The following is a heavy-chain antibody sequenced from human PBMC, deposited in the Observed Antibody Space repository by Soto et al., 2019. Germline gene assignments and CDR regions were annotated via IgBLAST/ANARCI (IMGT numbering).Heavy chain of an antibody. CDR3: ARHRYCSSTSCYKYYYYGMDV. J-gene: IGHJ6*02. V-gene: IGHV5-51*01. CDR2: IYPGDSDT. CDR1: GYSFTSYW. D-gene: IGHD2-2*02. Sequence: LGESLKISCKGSGYSFTSYWIGWVRQMPGKGLEWMGIIYPGDSDTRYSPSFQGQVTISADKSISTAYLQWSSLKASDTAMYYCARHRYCSSTSCYKYYYYGMDVWGQGTTVTVSS.